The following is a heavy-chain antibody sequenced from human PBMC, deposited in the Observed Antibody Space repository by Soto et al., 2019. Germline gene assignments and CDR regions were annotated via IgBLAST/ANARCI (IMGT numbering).Heavy chain of an antibody. CDR2: IYYSGST. CDR1: GGSISSYY. CDR3: ARGTGVRRAFDI. J-gene: IGHJ3*02. V-gene: IGHV4-59*01. Sequence: PSETLSLTCTVSGGSISSYYWSWIRQPPGKGLEWIGYIYYSGSTNYNPSLKSRVTISVDTSKNQFSLKLSSVTAADTAVYYCARGTGVRRAFDIWGQGTMVTVS. D-gene: IGHD2-8*01.